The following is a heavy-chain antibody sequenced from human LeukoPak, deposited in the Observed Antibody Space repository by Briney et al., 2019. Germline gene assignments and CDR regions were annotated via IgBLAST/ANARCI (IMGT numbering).Heavy chain of an antibody. CDR2: ISYSGSTI. CDR3: ARGVKSAIGKWNYVWFDP. CDR1: GFTFSNYN. D-gene: IGHD1-7*01. V-gene: IGHV3-48*01. J-gene: IGHJ5*02. Sequence: GGSLRLSCTASGFTFSNYNMNWVRQAPGKGLEWVSFISYSGSTIFYADSVRGRFTISRDSAKNSLYLQMGSLRAEDTAVYFCARGVKSAIGKWNYVWFDPWGQGTLVTVAS.